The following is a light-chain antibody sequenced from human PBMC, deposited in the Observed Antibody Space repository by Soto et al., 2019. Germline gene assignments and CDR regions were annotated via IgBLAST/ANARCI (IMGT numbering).Light chain of an antibody. V-gene: IGKV3-11*01. CDR2: HTS. CDR3: QQRSNWLFT. Sequence: DIVLTQSPATLSLSPGERAALSCRASQSVSRYLAWYQQKPGQAPRLLIYHTSIRATGIPARFSGSGSGTDFTLTISSLEPEDFGVYYCQQRSNWLFTFGPGTKLDVK. J-gene: IGKJ3*01. CDR1: QSVSRY.